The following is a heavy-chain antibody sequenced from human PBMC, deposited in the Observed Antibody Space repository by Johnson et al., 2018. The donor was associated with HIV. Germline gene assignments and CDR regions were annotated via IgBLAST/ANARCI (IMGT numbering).Heavy chain of an antibody. CDR1: GFTFSSYA. D-gene: IGHD6-13*01. J-gene: IGHJ3*02. CDR2: ISYDGSNK. CDR3: ARYIAAAGFSDAFDI. V-gene: IGHV3-30-3*01. Sequence: QVQVVESGGGVVQPGGSLSLSCAASGFTFSSYAMHWVRQAPGKGLEWVAVISYDGSNKYYEDSVKGRFTISRDNAKNSLYLQMNSLRAEDTAVYYCARYIAAAGFSDAFDIWGQGTMVTVSS.